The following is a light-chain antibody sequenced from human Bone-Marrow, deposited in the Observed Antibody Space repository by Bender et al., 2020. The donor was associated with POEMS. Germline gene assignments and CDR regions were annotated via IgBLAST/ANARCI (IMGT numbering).Light chain of an antibody. CDR1: SSTIGNNY. CDR3: VAWDDTLNGWV. Sequence: QSVLTQPPSVSAAPGQKVTISCSGSSSTIGNNYVSWYQHLPGRAPKLLIYDNNERPSGIPDRISGSKSGTSATLGISGLHSEDEADYYCVAWDDTLNGWVFGGGTKLTVL. CDR2: DNN. V-gene: IGLV1-51*01. J-gene: IGLJ2*01.